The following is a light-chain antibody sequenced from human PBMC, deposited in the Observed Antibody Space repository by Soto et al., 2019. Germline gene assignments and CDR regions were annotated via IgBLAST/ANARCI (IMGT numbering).Light chain of an antibody. Sequence: EIVLTQSPATLSLSPGERATLSCRASPSVDTRLSWYQLKPGQVPRLLIYDASNRAPGIPARFSGSGSGTHFTLTSRSLEPEDFAVYYCQQRRDWPITFGGGTKVEI. CDR1: PSVDTR. CDR3: QQRRDWPIT. CDR2: DAS. V-gene: IGKV3-11*01. J-gene: IGKJ4*01.